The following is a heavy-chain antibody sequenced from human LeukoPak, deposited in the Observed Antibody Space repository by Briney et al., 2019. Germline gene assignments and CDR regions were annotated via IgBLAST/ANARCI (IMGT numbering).Heavy chain of an antibody. J-gene: IGHJ4*02. CDR2: ISYDGSNK. D-gene: IGHD2-15*01. CDR1: GFTFSSYA. V-gene: IGHV3-30-3*02. Sequence: SGGSLRLSCAASGFTFSSYAMHWVRQAPGKGLEWVAVISYDGSNKYYADSVKGRFTISRDNSKNTLYLQMNSLRAEDTAVYYCAKSTPRYCSGGSCDFDYWGQGTLVTVSS. CDR3: AKSTPRYCSGGSCDFDY.